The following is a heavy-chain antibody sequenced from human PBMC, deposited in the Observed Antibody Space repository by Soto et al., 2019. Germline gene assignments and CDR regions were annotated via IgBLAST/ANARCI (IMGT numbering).Heavy chain of an antibody. J-gene: IGHJ4*02. D-gene: IGHD2-15*01. Sequence: EVQLLESGGGLVQPGGSLRLSCAASGFTFSSYAMSWVRQAPGKGLEWVSAISGSGGSTYYADSVKGRFTISRDNSKNTLYLQMNSLRAEDPAVYYCAKDRNYCSGGRCYSGFVHYFDYWGQGTLVTVSS. CDR2: ISGSGGST. CDR1: GFTFSSYA. CDR3: AKDRNYCSGGRCYSGFVHYFDY. V-gene: IGHV3-23*01.